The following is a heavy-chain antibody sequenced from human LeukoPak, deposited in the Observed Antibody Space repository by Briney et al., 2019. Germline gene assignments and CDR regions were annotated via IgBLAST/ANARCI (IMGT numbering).Heavy chain of an antibody. V-gene: IGHV3-30*04. CDR2: ISYDGSNK. D-gene: IGHD2-15*01. Sequence: GRCLTLACAAPGFTFSSYAMHSVRQAPGKGLEWVAVISYDGSNKYYADSRKGRFTISRDNSKNTLYLQMNSLRAEDTAVYYGAGDKGYCRGGSCFLEYYFDYWGRGTLVTVSS. J-gene: IGHJ4*02. CDR1: GFTFSSYA. CDR3: AGDKGYCRGGSCFLEYYFDY.